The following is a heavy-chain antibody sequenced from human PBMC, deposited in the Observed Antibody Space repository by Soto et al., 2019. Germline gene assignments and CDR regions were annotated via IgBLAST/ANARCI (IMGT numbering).Heavy chain of an antibody. CDR2: VSHDGSVT. D-gene: IGHD1-26*01. V-gene: IGHV3-30*15. CDR1: GFTFRSYA. Sequence: TGGSLRLSCAASGFTFRSYAMHWVRQAPGKGLEWVAVVSHDGSVTYYSESVKGRFTMSRDNSKETLFLQMSSLRREDTAIYYCAKDEYWESHFYYFMDLWGRGTTVTVS. CDR3: AKDEYWESHFYYFMDL. J-gene: IGHJ6*03.